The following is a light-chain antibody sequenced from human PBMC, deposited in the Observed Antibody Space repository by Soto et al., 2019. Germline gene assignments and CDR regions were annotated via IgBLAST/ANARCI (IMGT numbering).Light chain of an antibody. CDR3: QQYGSSLYT. V-gene: IGKV3-20*01. CDR1: QSVSSSY. CDR2: DAS. Sequence: EIVLTQSPGTLSLSPGGRATLSCRDSQSVSSSYLAWYQQKPGQAPRRLIYDASSRATGIPDRFSGSGSGTDFTLTISRLEPEDFAVYYCQQYGSSLYTFGQGTKLEIK. J-gene: IGKJ2*01.